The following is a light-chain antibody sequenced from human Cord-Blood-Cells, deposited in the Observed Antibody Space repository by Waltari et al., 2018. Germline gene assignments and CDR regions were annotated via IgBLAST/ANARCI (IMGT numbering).Light chain of an antibody. Sequence: QSALTQPASVSGSPGQSITISCTGTSSDVGRYNLVSWYQQHPGKAPKLVIYEGSKRPSGVSNRFSGSKSGNTASLIISGLQAEDEADYCCSYAGSSTFVVFGGGTKLTVL. CDR1: SSDVGRYNL. V-gene: IGLV2-23*03. CDR3: CSYAGSSTFVV. CDR2: EGS. J-gene: IGLJ2*01.